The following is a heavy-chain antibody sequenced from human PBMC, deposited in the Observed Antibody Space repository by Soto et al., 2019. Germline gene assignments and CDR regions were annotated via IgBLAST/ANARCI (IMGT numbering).Heavy chain of an antibody. CDR1: SASFTVYY. V-gene: IGHV4-59*01. CDR2: IYYSGST. Sequence: PSETLSLTCTVSSASFTVYYWSGIRQPPGKGLEWIGYIYYSGSTSYNPSLTSRVTLSADTSKNQFSLKLRSVTAADSAVYYCARDAGGPGDYWGQGVLVTVSS. CDR3: ARDAGGPGDY. D-gene: IGHD2-15*01. J-gene: IGHJ4*02.